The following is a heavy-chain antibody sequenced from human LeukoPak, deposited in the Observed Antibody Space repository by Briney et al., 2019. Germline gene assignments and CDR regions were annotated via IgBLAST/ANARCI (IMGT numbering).Heavy chain of an antibody. J-gene: IGHJ5*02. CDR1: GYTFTHYY. CDR3: ARDRGSYGDYWFDP. CDR2: INPNSGGT. D-gene: IGHD4-17*01. V-gene: IGHV1-2*02. Sequence: ASVTVSFKSSGYTFTHYYMHWVRQAPGQGLEWMGWINPNSGGTNYAQKFQGRVTMTRDTSISTAHMELSRLRSDDTAVYYCARDRGSYGDYWFDPWGQGTLVTVSS.